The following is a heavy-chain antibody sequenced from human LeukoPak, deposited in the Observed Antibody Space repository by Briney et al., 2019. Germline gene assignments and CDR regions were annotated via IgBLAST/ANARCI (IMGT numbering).Heavy chain of an antibody. CDR3: ARGVRFLEWLENWFDP. CDR1: GGSISSGSYY. Sequence: SETLSLTCTVSGGSISSGSYYWSWIRQPAGEGLEWIGRIYTSGSTNYNPSLKSRVTISVDTSKNQFSLKLSSVTAADTAVYYCARGVRFLEWLENWFDPWGQGTLDTVSS. V-gene: IGHV4-61*02. D-gene: IGHD3-3*01. CDR2: IYTSGST. J-gene: IGHJ5*02.